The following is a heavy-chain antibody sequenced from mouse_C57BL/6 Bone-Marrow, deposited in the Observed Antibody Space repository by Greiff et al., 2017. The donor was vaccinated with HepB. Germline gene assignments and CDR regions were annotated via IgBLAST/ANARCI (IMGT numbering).Heavy chain of an antibody. D-gene: IGHD2-3*01. Sequence: EVKLMESGGGLVQPGGSLKLSCAASGFTFSDYYMYWVRQTPEKGLEWVAYISNGGGSTYYPDTVKGRFTISRDNAKNTLYLQMSSLKSEDTAMYYCARHSDGYYGAMDYWGQGTSVTVSS. CDR3: ARHSDGYYGAMDY. CDR1: GFTFSDYY. V-gene: IGHV5-12*01. CDR2: ISNGGGST. J-gene: IGHJ4*01.